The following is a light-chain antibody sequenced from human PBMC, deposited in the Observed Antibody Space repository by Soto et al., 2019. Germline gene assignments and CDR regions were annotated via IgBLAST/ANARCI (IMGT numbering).Light chain of an antibody. Sequence: EIFMTQSPATLSVSPWGVATLSWRAIQSVDSNLAWYQQKPGQTPRLLMYGASTRPTGIPARFSGSGSGTDFTLTISSLEPEDFAVYYCQQRSNWPPKITFGQGTRLEIK. CDR1: QSVDSN. J-gene: IGKJ5*01. CDR2: GAS. CDR3: QQRSNWPPKIT. V-gene: IGKV3-11*01.